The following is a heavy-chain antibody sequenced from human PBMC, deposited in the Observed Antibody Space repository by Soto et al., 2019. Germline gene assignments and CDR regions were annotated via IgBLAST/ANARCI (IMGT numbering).Heavy chain of an antibody. V-gene: IGHV1-2*02. D-gene: IGHD6-13*01. CDR3: ARGVFIAAAGNWFDP. Sequence: GASVKVSCKASGYTFTGYYMHWVRQAPGQGLEWMGWVNPNSGGTNYAQKFQGRVTMTRDTSISTAYMELSRLRSDDTAVYYCARGVFIAAAGNWFDPWGQGTLVTVSS. J-gene: IGHJ5*02. CDR2: VNPNSGGT. CDR1: GYTFTGYY.